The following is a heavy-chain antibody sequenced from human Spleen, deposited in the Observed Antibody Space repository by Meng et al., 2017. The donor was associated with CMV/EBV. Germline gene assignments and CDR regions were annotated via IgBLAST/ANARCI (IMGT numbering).Heavy chain of an antibody. J-gene: IGHJ5*01. CDR3: ARESAPYYYDLNWLDS. D-gene: IGHD3-22*01. CDR1: CVIFSSYA. CDR2: ISYAGNNK. V-gene: IGHV3-30-3*01. Sequence: SCVIFSSYAMHWVRQAPGKGLEWVSVISYAGNNKYSADAVKGRFTISRDNSNNTLYLQMNSLRPEDTAVYYCARESAPYYYDLNWLDSWGQGTLVTVSS.